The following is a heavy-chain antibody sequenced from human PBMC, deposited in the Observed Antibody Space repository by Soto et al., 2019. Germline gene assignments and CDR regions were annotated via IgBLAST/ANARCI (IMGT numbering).Heavy chain of an antibody. J-gene: IGHJ3*02. CDR1: GFTFSSYG. V-gene: IGHV3-33*01. CDR3: ARELGGDTGVRSDAFAI. D-gene: IGHD1-26*01. Sequence: QVQLVESGGGVVQPGRSLRLSCAASGFTFSSYGMHWVRQAPGKGLEWVAVIWYDGSNKYYADSVKGRFTISRDNSKNTGYLQMNSVRAEDTAVYYCARELGGDTGVRSDAFAIWGRGTMVTVSS. CDR2: IWYDGSNK.